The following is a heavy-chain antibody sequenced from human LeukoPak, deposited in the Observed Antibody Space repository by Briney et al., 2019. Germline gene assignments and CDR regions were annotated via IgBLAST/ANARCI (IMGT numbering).Heavy chain of an antibody. D-gene: IGHD1-1*01. CDR1: GFTFSSYD. Sequence: GGSLRLSCAASGFTFSSYDMSWVRQAPGKGLEWISTITGSGDNTYYADSVKGRFTISRDNSNNTLYPRMNSLRAEDTGVYYCAKDRETTSSGTFDSWGQGTLVTVSS. V-gene: IGHV3-23*01. CDR2: ITGSGDNT. J-gene: IGHJ4*02. CDR3: AKDRETTSSGTFDS.